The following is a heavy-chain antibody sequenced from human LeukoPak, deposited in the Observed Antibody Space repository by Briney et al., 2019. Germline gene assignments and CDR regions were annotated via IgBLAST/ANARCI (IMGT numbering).Heavy chain of an antibody. CDR2: ISGSGGST. Sequence: GGSQRLSCAASGFTFSSYAMSWVRQAPGKGLEWVSAISGSGGSTYYADSVKGRFTISRDNSKNTLYLQMNSLRAEDTAVYYCAKGGGIQLWLRPAIDYWGQGTLVTVSS. J-gene: IGHJ4*02. D-gene: IGHD5-18*01. CDR3: AKGGGIQLWLRPAIDY. V-gene: IGHV3-23*01. CDR1: GFTFSSYA.